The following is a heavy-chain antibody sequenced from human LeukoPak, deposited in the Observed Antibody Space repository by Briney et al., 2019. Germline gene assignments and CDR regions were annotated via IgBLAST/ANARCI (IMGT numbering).Heavy chain of an antibody. J-gene: IGHJ4*02. V-gene: IGHV1-2*02. CDR1: GYTFSGYH. Sequence: GASVKVSCKASGYTFSGYHMHWVRQAPGQGLEWMGWINPNSGGTKYAEKFQGRVTMTRDTSISTAYMELSSLRSDDTAMYYCARDLRDYDFWGGYFWAFDYWGQGTLVTVSS. CDR2: INPNSGGT. CDR3: ARDLRDYDFWGGYFWAFDY. D-gene: IGHD3-3*01.